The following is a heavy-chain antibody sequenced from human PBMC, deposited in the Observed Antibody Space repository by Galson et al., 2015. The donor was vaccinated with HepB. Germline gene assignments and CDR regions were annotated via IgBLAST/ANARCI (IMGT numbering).Heavy chain of an antibody. V-gene: IGHV3-30*18. J-gene: IGHJ4*02. D-gene: IGHD1-26*01. Sequence: SLRLSCAASGFTFSSYGMHWVRQAPGKGLEWVAVISYDGSNKYYADSVKGRFTISRDNSKNTLYLQMNSLRAEDTAVYYCAKTGATTEGYWGQGTLVTVSS. CDR1: GFTFSSYG. CDR2: ISYDGSNK. CDR3: AKTGATTEGY.